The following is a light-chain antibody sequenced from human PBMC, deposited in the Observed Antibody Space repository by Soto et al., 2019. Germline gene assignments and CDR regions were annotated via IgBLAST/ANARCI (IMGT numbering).Light chain of an antibody. Sequence: QSVLTQPPSASGTPGQRVTISCSGGSSNIGRHTVNWYQQLPGTAPKLLIQSSDKRPSGVPDRFSGSTSGTSGSLAISGLQSEDEADYYCAAWDDSLNGHVFGPGTKLTVL. CDR1: SSNIGRHT. CDR2: SSD. J-gene: IGLJ1*01. CDR3: AAWDDSLNGHV. V-gene: IGLV1-44*01.